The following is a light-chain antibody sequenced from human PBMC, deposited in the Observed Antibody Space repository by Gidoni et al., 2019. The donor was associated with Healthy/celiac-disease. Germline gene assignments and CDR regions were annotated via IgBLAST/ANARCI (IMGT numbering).Light chain of an antibody. Sequence: DIQMTQSPSSLSASVGDRVTITCQASQDISNYLNWYQQKPGKAPKLLIYDASNLETGVPSRFSGNGSGTDFTFTISSLQPEGIATYYCQQYDNLPYTFGQGTKLEIK. CDR3: QQYDNLPYT. CDR1: QDISNY. J-gene: IGKJ2*01. CDR2: DAS. V-gene: IGKV1-33*01.